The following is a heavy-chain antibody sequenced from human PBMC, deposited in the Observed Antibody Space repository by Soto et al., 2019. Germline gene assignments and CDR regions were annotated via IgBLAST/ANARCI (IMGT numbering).Heavy chain of an antibody. CDR2: MNPNSGNT. D-gene: IGHD3-9*01. J-gene: IGHJ6*02. Sequence: ASVKVSCKASGYTFTSYDINWVRQATGQGLEWMGWMNPNSGNTGYAQKFQGRVTMTRNTSISTAYMELSSLRSEDTAVYYCARAITMDDILTGYYYYYYYGMDVWGQGTTVTVS. CDR3: ARAITMDDILTGYYYYYYYGMDV. V-gene: IGHV1-8*01. CDR1: GYTFTSYD.